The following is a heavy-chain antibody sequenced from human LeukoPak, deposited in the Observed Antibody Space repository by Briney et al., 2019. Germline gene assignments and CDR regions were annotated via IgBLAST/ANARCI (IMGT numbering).Heavy chain of an antibody. D-gene: IGHD3-3*01. J-gene: IGHJ4*02. V-gene: IGHV3-23*01. CDR2: ISGSGGST. Sequence: GGSLRLSCAASGFTFSSYAMSWVRQAPGKGLEWVSAISGSGGSTYYADSVKGRFTISRDNSKNTLYPQMNSLRAEDTAVYYCAKIFRYYDFWSGYLDYWGQGTLVTVSS. CDR1: GFTFSSYA. CDR3: AKIFRYYDFWSGYLDY.